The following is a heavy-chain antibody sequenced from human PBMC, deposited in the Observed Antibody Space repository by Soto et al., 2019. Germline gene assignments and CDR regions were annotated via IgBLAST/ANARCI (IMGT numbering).Heavy chain of an antibody. CDR2: IYYSGST. D-gene: IGHD6-13*01. CDR3: ARGLKNSTQFDY. J-gene: IGHJ4*02. V-gene: IGHV4-31*03. Sequence: SETLSLTCTVSGGSISSGGYYWSWIRQHPGKGLEWIGYIYYSGSTYYNPSLKSRVTISVDTSKNQFSLKLSSVTAADTAVYYCARGLKNSTQFDYWGQGTLVTVSS. CDR1: GGSISSGGYY.